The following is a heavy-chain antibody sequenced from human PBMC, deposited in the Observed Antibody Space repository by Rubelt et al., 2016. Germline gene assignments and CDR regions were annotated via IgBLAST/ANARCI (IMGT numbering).Heavy chain of an antibody. J-gene: IGHJ4*02. CDR2: IYYSGST. V-gene: IGHV4-39*01. CDR3: ARGRFLEWLPPDY. Sequence: QLQLQESGPGLVKPSETLSLTCTVSGGSISSSSYYWGWIRQPPGKGLEWIGSIYYSGSTYDNPSLKGRVTIPVDTSKNQFSLKLSSVTAADTAVYYCARGRFLEWLPPDYWGQGTLVTVSS. CDR1: GGSISSSSYY. D-gene: IGHD3-3*01.